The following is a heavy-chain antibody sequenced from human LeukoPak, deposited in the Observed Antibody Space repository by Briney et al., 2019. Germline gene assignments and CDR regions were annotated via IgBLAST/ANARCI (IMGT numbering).Heavy chain of an antibody. CDR2: INQDGSEE. V-gene: IGHV3-7*01. CDR3: VRDGGVSGYDLLDY. D-gene: IGHD5-12*01. CDR1: GFTFSNYW. J-gene: IGHJ4*02. Sequence: GGSLRLSCAASGFTFSNYWMTWVRQAPGKGLEWVAHINQDGSEEHYMDSVKARFTISRDNTKNSLSLQMNSLRAEDTAVYYCVRDGGVSGYDLLDYWGQGTLVTVSS.